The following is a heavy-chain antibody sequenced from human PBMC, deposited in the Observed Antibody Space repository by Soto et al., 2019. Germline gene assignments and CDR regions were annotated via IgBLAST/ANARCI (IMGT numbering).Heavy chain of an antibody. Sequence: ASVKVSCKASGYTFPSYYMHWVRQAPGQGLEWLGIINPSGGSTSYAQKFQGRVTMTRDTSTSTVYMELGGLRSEDTAVYYCARAVIDDIVVVPAARRTNYFGYWDQGTLVTVSS. V-gene: IGHV1-46*03. CDR3: ARAVIDDIVVVPAARRTNYFGY. CDR2: INPSGGST. CDR1: GYTFPSYY. J-gene: IGHJ4*02. D-gene: IGHD2-2*01.